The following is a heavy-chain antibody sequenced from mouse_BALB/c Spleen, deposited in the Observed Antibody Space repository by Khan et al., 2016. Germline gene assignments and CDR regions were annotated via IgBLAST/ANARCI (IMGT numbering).Heavy chain of an antibody. D-gene: IGHD2-4*01. V-gene: IGHV4-1*02. CDR3: ARPPPDYDLAWFAY. J-gene: IGHJ3*01. CDR2: INPDSSTI. CDR1: GFDFSRYW. Sequence: EVKLLESGGGLVQPGGSLKLSCAASGFDFSRYWMSWVRQAPGKGLEWIGEINPDSSTINYTPSLKDKFIISRDNAKNTLYLQMSKVRSEDTDLCYSARPPPDYDLAWFAYWGQGTLVTVSA.